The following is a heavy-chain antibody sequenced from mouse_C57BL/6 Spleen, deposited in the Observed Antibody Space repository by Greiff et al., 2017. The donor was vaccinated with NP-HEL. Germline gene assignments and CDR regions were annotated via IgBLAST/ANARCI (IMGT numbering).Heavy chain of an antibody. Sequence: QVQLQQSGAELMKPGASVKLSCKASGYTFTGYWIEWVKQRPGHGLEWIGVIFPGSGSTNYNEKFKGKATLTADKSSNTAYMQLSSLTSEDSAIYFCASKAGYDYGMGYWGQGTTVT. J-gene: IGHJ4*01. D-gene: IGHD3-2*02. CDR3: ASKAGYDYGMGY. CDR2: IFPGSGST. CDR1: GYTFTGYW. V-gene: IGHV1-9*01.